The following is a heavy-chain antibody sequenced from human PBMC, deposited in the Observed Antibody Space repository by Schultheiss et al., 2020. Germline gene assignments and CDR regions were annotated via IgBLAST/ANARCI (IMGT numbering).Heavy chain of an antibody. J-gene: IGHJ4*02. CDR1: GFTFSSYA. CDR3: ARDSGRGGSCDY. V-gene: IGHV3-23*01. D-gene: IGHD2-15*01. CDR2: ISGSGGST. Sequence: GGSLRLSCAASGFTFSSYAMSWVRQAPGKGLEWVSAISGSGGSTYYADSVKGRFTVSRDNAKQSLFLQMNSLRDEDTAVYYCARDSGRGGSCDYWGQGTLVTVSS.